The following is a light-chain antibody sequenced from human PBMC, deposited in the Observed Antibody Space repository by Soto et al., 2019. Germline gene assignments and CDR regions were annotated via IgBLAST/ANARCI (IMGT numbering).Light chain of an antibody. CDR3: QSYDNSLSGSWI. V-gene: IGLV1-40*01. CDR2: GDN. Sequence: QSVLTQPPSVSGAPGLRVTISCTGNRANIGAGYDVHWYQQLPGTAPKLLIYGDNNRPSGVPDRFSGSQSGTSASLAITGLQAEDEADYYCQSYDNSLSGSWIFGGGTKLTVL. CDR1: RANIGAGYD. J-gene: IGLJ2*01.